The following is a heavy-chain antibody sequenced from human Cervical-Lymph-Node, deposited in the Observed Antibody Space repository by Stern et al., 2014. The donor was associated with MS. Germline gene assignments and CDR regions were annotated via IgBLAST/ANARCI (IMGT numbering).Heavy chain of an antibody. V-gene: IGHV3-11*01. CDR3: ARDWTDASLDY. Sequence: VQLVESGGGLVKPGGSLRLSCAASGFTFANYYMSWIRQAPGKGLEWVSYISNDGSSMFYADSLKGRFTISRDNAKNSLYLQMSSLRVEDTAVYYCARDWTDASLDYWGQGTLVTVSS. CDR1: GFTFANYY. J-gene: IGHJ4*02. D-gene: IGHD1-1*01. CDR2: ISNDGSSM.